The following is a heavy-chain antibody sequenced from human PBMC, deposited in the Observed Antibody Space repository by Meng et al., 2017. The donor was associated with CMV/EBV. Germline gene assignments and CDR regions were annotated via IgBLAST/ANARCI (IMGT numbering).Heavy chain of an antibody. CDR3: ERDVNYSLNN. J-gene: IGHJ4*02. CDR2: ISYDGSNK. D-gene: IGHD4-11*01. Sequence: GGSLRLSCAASGFTFSSYAMHWVRQAPGKGLEWVAVISYDGSNKYYADSVKGRFTISRDNSKNTLYLQMNRLRAEDTAVYYRERDVNYSLNNWGQGTLVTVSS. CDR1: GFTFSSYA. V-gene: IGHV3-30-3*01.